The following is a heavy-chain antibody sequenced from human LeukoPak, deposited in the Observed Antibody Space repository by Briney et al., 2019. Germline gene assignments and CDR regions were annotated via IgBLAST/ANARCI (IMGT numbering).Heavy chain of an antibody. Sequence: ASVKVSCKASGYTVTRYGISWVRQAPGQGLEWMGWISAYNGNTNYAQKLQGRVTMTTDTSTSTAYMELRSLRSDDTAVYYCARDDDSSGYYLPTFDYWGQGTLVTVSS. CDR2: ISAYNGNT. CDR3: ARDDDSSGYYLPTFDY. D-gene: IGHD3-22*01. CDR1: GYTVTRYG. J-gene: IGHJ4*02. V-gene: IGHV1-18*01.